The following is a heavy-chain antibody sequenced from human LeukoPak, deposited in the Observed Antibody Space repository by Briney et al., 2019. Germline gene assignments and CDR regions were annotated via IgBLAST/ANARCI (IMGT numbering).Heavy chain of an antibody. CDR3: LAGMDV. Sequence: WGSLRLPCAASGFTFSSYGMHWVRQAPGKGLEWMAFIRYDGSNKYYADSVKGRFTISRDNSKNTLYLQMNSLRAEDTAVYYCLAGMDVWGQGTTVTVSS. CDR1: GFTFSSYG. V-gene: IGHV3-30*02. CDR2: IRYDGSNK. J-gene: IGHJ6*02.